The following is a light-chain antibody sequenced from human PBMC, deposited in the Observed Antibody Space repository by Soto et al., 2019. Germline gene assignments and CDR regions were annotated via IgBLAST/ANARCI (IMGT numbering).Light chain of an antibody. J-gene: IGKJ1*01. CDR2: DAS. Sequence: DIQMTQSPSSLAASVGARVTITCRASQSISTYLNWYQQKPGKAPKVLIFDASRLQSGVASRFSGSGSGTDFTLTISRLQPEDSATYYCQQSYSAPWTFGQGTKVQVK. CDR1: QSISTY. V-gene: IGKV1-39*01. CDR3: QQSYSAPWT.